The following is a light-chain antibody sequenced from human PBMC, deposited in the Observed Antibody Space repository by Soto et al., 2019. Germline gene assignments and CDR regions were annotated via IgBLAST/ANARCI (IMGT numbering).Light chain of an antibody. Sequence: IQLTQSPSSLSASVGTRVTLTCRASQGISSALAWYQQKPGKAPKLLIYDASSLESGVPSRFSGSGSGTDFTLTISSLQPEDFATYYCQQYNSYSFGQGTKVDIK. J-gene: IGKJ1*01. CDR1: QGISSA. CDR3: QQYNSYS. V-gene: IGKV1-13*02. CDR2: DAS.